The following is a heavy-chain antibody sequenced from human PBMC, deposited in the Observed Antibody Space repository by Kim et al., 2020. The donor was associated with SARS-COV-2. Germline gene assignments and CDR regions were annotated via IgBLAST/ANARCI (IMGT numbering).Heavy chain of an antibody. V-gene: IGHV3-74*01. D-gene: IGHD1-1*01. CDR2: ISSDGSST. Sequence: GGSLRLSCAASGFTFSTYWMHWVRQAPGKGLVWVSRISSDGSSTSYADSVKGRFTISRDNAKNTLYLQMNSLRAEDTAVYYCFRTYYYDYWGQGTLVTVS. J-gene: IGHJ4*02. CDR3: FRTYYYDY. CDR1: GFTFSTYW.